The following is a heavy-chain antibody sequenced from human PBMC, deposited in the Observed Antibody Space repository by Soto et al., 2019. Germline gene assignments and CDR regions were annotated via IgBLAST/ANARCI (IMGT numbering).Heavy chain of an antibody. CDR2: MDQDGSKE. Sequence: VGSLRLSCAASGFTFSNYWMSWVRQAPGKGLEWVANMDQDGSKEYYVDSVKGRFTISRDNAKKSLYLQVNSLRAEDTAVYYCARGLYGPYDYWGQGTLVTVSS. CDR3: ARGLYGPYDY. D-gene: IGHD3-16*01. V-gene: IGHV3-7*05. J-gene: IGHJ4*02. CDR1: GFTFSNYW.